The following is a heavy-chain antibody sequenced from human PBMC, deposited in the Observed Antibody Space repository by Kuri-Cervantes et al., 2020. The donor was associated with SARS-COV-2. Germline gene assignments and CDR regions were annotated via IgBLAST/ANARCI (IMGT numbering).Heavy chain of an antibody. J-gene: IGHJ3*02. CDR2: IYYSGST. D-gene: IGHD2-21*01. CDR1: GYSISSSSYY. Sequence: GSLRLSCTVSGYSISSSSYYWGWIRQPPGKGLEWIGSIYYSGSTYYNPSLKSRVTISVDTSKNQFSLKLSSVTAADTAVYYCQRASYRGGDCYSDAFDIWGQGTMVTVSS. CDR3: QRASYRGGDCYSDAFDI. V-gene: IGHV4-39*07.